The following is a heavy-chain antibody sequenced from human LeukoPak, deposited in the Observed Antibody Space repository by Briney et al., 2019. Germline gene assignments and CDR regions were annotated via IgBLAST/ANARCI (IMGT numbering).Heavy chain of an antibody. D-gene: IGHD5-18*01. J-gene: IGHJ4*02. CDR1: GSSISSGYY. V-gene: IGHV4-38-2*02. Sequence: PSEALSLTCTVSGSSISSGYYWGWIRQPQGKGLEWIGSIYHSGSTYYNPSLKSRVTRSVDTSKNQFSLKLSSVTAADTAVYYCARVVGNVGYSYAYEDYWGQGTLVTVSS. CDR3: ARVVGNVGYSYAYEDY. CDR2: IYHSGST.